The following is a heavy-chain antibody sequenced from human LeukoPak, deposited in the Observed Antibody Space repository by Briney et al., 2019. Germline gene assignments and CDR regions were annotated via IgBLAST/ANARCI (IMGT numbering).Heavy chain of an antibody. CDR3: ARHEGYSYAFGY. D-gene: IGHD5-18*01. J-gene: IGHJ4*02. CDR2: IYYSGST. V-gene: IGHV4-59*08. CDR1: GGAISSYC. Sequence: SQTLSLTCTVSGGAISSYCWSWIRQPPGKGLEWIGYIYYSGSTNYNASLKSRLTISADTSKNQFSLKLSSVTAADTAVYFCARHEGYSYAFGYWGQGTLVTVSS.